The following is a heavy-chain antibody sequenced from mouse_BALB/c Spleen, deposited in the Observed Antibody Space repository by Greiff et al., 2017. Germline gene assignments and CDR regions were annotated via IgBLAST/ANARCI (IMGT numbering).Heavy chain of an antibody. CDR1: GFTFSSYA. Sequence: EVKVEESGGGLVKPGGSLKLSCAASGFTFSSYAMSWVRQTPEKRLEWVASISSGGSTYYPDSVKGRFTISRDNARNILYLQMSSLRSEDTAMYYCARGQGYGNYYFDYWGQGTTRTVSS. V-gene: IGHV5-6-5*01. CDR2: ISSGGST. D-gene: IGHD2-10*02. CDR3: ARGQGYGNYYFDY. J-gene: IGHJ2*01.